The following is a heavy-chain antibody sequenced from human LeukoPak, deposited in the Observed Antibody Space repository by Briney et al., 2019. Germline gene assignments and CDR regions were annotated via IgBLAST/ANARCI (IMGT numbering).Heavy chain of an antibody. Sequence: PSETLSLTCTVSGVSISSYYWSWIRQPPGKGLEWIGYIYYSGSTNYNPSLKSRVTISVDTSKNQFSLKLSSVTAADTAVYYCARIMGHFDFWGPGTPVTVSS. CDR2: IYYSGST. CDR3: ARIMGHFDF. D-gene: IGHD1-26*01. J-gene: IGHJ4*02. V-gene: IGHV4-59*01. CDR1: GVSISSYY.